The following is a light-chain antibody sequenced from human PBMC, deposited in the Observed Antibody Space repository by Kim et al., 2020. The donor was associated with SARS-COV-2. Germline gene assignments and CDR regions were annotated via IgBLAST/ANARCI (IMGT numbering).Light chain of an antibody. V-gene: IGKV3-20*01. CDR2: AGS. CDR1: QTLRSIY. Sequence: PGERATLTCRANQTLRSIYLAWYQQKPGQSPRLLIYAGSTRATDIPDRFSGSGSGTDFTLTISSLEPEDFAVYYCQQYGSSPRTFGQGTKVDIK. J-gene: IGKJ1*01. CDR3: QQYGSSPRT.